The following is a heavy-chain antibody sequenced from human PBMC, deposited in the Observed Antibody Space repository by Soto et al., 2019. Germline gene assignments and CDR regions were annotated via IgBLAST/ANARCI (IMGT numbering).Heavy chain of an antibody. J-gene: IGHJ5*02. V-gene: IGHV3-7*01. D-gene: IGHD3-10*01. CDR2: IKQDGSEK. CDR1: GFTFSSYW. Sequence: EVQLVESGGGLVQPGGSLRLSCAASGFTFSSYWMSWVRQAPGKGLEWVANIKQDGSEKYYVDSVKGRFTISRDNAKNSLYLQMNSLRAEDTAVYYCARDFAQLRLWFGAENWFDPWGQGTLVTVSS. CDR3: ARDFAQLRLWFGAENWFDP.